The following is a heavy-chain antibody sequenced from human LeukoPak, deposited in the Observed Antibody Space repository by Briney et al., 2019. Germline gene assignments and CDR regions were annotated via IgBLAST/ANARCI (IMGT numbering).Heavy chain of an antibody. CDR2: IYYSGST. V-gene: IGHV4-39*01. D-gene: IGHD3-3*01. CDR1: GGSISSSSYY. J-gene: IGHJ3*02. CDR3: ARHLLRLTLRFDAFDI. Sequence: SETLSLTCTVSGGSISSSSYYWGWIRQPPGKGLEWIGSIYYSGSTYYNPSLKSRVTISVDTSKNQFSLKLSSVTAADTAVYYCARHLLRLTLRFDAFDIWGQGTMVTVSS.